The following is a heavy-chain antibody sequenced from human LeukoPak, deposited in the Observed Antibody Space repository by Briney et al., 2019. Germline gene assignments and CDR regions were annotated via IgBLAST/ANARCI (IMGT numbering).Heavy chain of an antibody. CDR1: GYTFTDYY. V-gene: IGHV1-18*04. CDR3: ARDNNGGNYHEARFDY. J-gene: IGHJ4*02. CDR2: ISTYNGNT. Sequence: ASVKVSCKASGYTFTDYYIHWVRQAPGQGLEWMGWISTYNGNTDYGEKFQDRVTMTTDTSTSTAYMDLRSLRSDDTAVYYCARDNNGGNYHEARFDYWGQGALVTVSS. D-gene: IGHD4/OR15-4a*01.